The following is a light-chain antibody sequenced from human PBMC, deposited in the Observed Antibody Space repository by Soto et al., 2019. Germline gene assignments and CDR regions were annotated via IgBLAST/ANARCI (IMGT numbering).Light chain of an antibody. CDR1: QSVTGNS. Sequence: EIVLTQFPGTLSLSPGERATLSCRASQSVTGNSLAWYQQKLGRAPRVLIYGASNRATGIPDRFSGSGSGTDFTLTITRLEPEDFAVYFCQQYGGSPRTFGQGTRLESK. CDR2: GAS. CDR3: QQYGGSPRT. J-gene: IGKJ5*01. V-gene: IGKV3-20*01.